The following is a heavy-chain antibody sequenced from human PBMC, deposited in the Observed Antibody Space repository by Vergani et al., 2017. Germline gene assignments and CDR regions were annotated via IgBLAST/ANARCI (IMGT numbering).Heavy chain of an antibody. J-gene: IGHJ5*02. CDR3: ARGTPFWSGSPANNWFDP. Sequence: QLQLQESGPGLVKPSETLSLTCTVSGGSISSSSYYWGWIRQPPGKGLEWIGSIYYSGSTYYNPSLKSRVAISVDTSKNQFSLKLSSVTAADTAVYYCARGTPFWSGSPANNWFDPWGQGTLVTVSS. CDR2: IYYSGST. V-gene: IGHV4-39*07. CDR1: GGSISSSSYY. D-gene: IGHD3-3*01.